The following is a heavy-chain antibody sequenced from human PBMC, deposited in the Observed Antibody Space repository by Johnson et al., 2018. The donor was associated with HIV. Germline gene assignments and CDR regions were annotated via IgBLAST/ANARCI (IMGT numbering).Heavy chain of an antibody. J-gene: IGHJ3*02. Sequence: VQLVESGGGVVLPGGSLRLSCAASGFTFSSYDMHWVRQATGKGLEWVSAIGTAGDTYHPGSVKGRFTISRDNSKNTLYLQMNSLRAEDTAVYYCARAYIYGSFDIWGQGTMVTVSS. CDR3: ARAYIYGSFDI. D-gene: IGHD3-10*01. CDR2: IGTAGDT. V-gene: IGHV3-13*01. CDR1: GFTFSSYD.